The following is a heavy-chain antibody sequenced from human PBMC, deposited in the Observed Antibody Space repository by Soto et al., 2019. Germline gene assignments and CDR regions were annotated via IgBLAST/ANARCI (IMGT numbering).Heavy chain of an antibody. D-gene: IGHD3-3*01. Sequence: PGESLKISCKGSGYSFTSYWIGRVRQMPGKGLEWMGIIYPGDSDTRYSPSFQGQVTISADKSISTAYLQWSSLKASDTAMYYCARHPFYDFWSGSQGGWFDPWGQGTLVTVSS. V-gene: IGHV5-51*01. J-gene: IGHJ5*02. CDR1: GYSFTSYW. CDR2: IYPGDSDT. CDR3: ARHPFYDFWSGSQGGWFDP.